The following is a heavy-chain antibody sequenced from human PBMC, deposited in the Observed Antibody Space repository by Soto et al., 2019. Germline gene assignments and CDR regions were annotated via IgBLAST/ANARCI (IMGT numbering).Heavy chain of an antibody. Sequence: QVQLVESVGGVVQPGRSLRLSCAASGFTFSSYGMHWVRQAPGKGLEWVAVISYDGSNKYYADSVKGRFTISRDNSKNTLYLQMNSLRAEDTAVYYCAKEMTTARADYWGQGTLVTVSS. V-gene: IGHV3-30*18. CDR1: GFTFSSYG. CDR2: ISYDGSNK. J-gene: IGHJ4*02. CDR3: AKEMTTARADY. D-gene: IGHD5-18*01.